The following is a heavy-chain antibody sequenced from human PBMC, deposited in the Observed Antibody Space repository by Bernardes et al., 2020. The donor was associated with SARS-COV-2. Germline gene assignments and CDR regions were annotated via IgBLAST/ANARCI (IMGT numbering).Heavy chain of an antibody. CDR1: GFTFDDYA. CDR3: AKIRSGYDLSFDS. Sequence: SLRLSCAASGFTFDDYAMHWVRQPPGKGLEWVSGISWNSGSIGYADSVKGRFTIYRDNAKNSLSLQMNSLGAEATALYYCAKIRSGYDLSFDSWGQGTLVTVSS. D-gene: IGHD5-12*01. J-gene: IGHJ4*02. V-gene: IGHV3-9*01. CDR2: ISWNSGSI.